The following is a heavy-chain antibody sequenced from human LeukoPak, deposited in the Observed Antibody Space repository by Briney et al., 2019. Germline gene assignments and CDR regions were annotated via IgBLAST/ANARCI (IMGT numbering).Heavy chain of an antibody. V-gene: IGHV3-74*01. CDR3: AIALPYSSQGID. CDR1: GLTFSSYW. D-gene: IGHD2-21*01. CDR2: ITSDGSST. J-gene: IGHJ4*02. Sequence: QPGRSLRLSCAASGLTFSSYWMHWVRQAPGKGLVWVSRITSDGSSTNYADSVKGRFTISRDNAKDTLYLQMISLRAGDTRVYYFAIALPYSSQGIDWGQGTLVTV.